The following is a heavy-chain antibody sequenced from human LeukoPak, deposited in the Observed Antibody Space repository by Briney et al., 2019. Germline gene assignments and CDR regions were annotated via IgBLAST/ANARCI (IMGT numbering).Heavy chain of an antibody. D-gene: IGHD5-12*01. Sequence: ASVKVSCKASGYTFTSYYMHWVRQAPGQGLEWMGIINPSGGSTSYAQKFQGRVTMTRDMSTSTVYMELSSLRSEDTAVYYCARARSRVATITSRFDYWGQGTLVTVSS. J-gene: IGHJ4*02. CDR3: ARARSRVATITSRFDY. V-gene: IGHV1-46*01. CDR2: INPSGGST. CDR1: GYTFTSYY.